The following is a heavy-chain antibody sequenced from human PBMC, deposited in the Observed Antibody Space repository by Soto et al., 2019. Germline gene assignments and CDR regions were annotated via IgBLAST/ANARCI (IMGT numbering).Heavy chain of an antibody. CDR2: IYATGTT. J-gene: IGHJ5*02. CDR3: VRDGTKTLRDWFDP. V-gene: IGHV4-4*07. Sequence: SETLSLTCSVSGDSIGTYYWSWVRQPPGKGLEWLGRIYATGTTDYNPSLKSRVMMSVDTSKKQFSLKLRSVTAADTAVYYCVRDGTKTLRDWFDPWGQGISVTVYS. CDR1: GDSIGTYY. D-gene: IGHD1-1*01.